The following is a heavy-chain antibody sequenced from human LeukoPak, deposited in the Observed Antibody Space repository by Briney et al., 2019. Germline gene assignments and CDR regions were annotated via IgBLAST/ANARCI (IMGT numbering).Heavy chain of an antibody. J-gene: IGHJ4*02. CDR3: ATPEIYGDYLRFDY. V-gene: IGHV1-2*04. CDR2: INPNSGGT. D-gene: IGHD4-17*01. Sequence: GASVRVSCKASGYTFTGYYMHWVRQAPGQGLEWMGWINPNSGGTNYAQKFQGWVTMTRDTSISTAYMELSRLRSDDTAVYYCATPEIYGDYLRFDYWGQGTLVTVSS. CDR1: GYTFTGYY.